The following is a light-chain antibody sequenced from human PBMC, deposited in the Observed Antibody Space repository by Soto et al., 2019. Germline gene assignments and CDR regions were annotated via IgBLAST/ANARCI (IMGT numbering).Light chain of an antibody. CDR1: QSVRSN. J-gene: IGKJ5*01. Sequence: EIVMTQSPGTLSVSPGERATLSCMASQSVRSNLAWYQQKPGQAPRLLISDASTRATGIPARFSGSGSGTEFTLTVSSLQSEDFAVYYCQQYIKRPITFGQGTRLEIK. CDR2: DAS. V-gene: IGKV3-15*01. CDR3: QQYIKRPIT.